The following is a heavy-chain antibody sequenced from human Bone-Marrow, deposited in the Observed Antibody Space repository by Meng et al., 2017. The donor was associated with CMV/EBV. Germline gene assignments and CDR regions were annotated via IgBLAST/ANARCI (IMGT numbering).Heavy chain of an antibody. CDR1: GGSISSSSYY. D-gene: IGHD3-3*01. CDR2: IYYSGST. Sequence: SEPLSLTCTVSGGSISSSSYYWGWIRQPPGKGLEWIGSIYYSGSTYYNPSLKSRVTISVDTSKNQFSLKLSSVTAADTAVYYCARSYYDFWSGYYNPPFDYWGQGTLVTVSS. V-gene: IGHV4-39*07. CDR3: ARSYYDFWSGYYNPPFDY. J-gene: IGHJ4*02.